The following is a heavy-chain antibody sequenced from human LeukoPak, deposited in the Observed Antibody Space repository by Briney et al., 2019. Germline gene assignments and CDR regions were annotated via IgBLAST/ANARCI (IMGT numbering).Heavy chain of an antibody. CDR3: ARELPPVVTYYFDY. Sequence: GSLRLSCAASGFTFISFGMHWVRQAPGKGLEWVAVIWYDGSNKYYADSVKGRFTISRDNSKNTLYLQMNSLRAEDTAVYYCARELPPVVTYYFDYWGQGTLVTVSS. CDR1: GFTFISFG. V-gene: IGHV3-33*01. CDR2: IWYDGSNK. J-gene: IGHJ4*02. D-gene: IGHD2-15*01.